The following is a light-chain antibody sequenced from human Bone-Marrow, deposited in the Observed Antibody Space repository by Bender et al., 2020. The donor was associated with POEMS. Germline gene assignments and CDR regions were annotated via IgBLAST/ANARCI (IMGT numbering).Light chain of an antibody. J-gene: IGLJ3*02. CDR1: SSNIGSNA. CDR3: SAWDDSLSGWV. Sequence: QSVVTQPPSMSATPGQRVTISCSGSSSNIGSNALHWYQQLPGEAPKLLIYYDDLLTPGVSDRFSASKSGTSASLAISELQSEDEALYYCSAWDDSLSGWVFGGGTKLTVL. CDR2: YDD. V-gene: IGLV1-36*01.